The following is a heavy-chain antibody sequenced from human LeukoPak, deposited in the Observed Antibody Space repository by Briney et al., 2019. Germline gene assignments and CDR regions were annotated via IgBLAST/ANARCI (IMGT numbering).Heavy chain of an antibody. J-gene: IGHJ4*02. V-gene: IGHV3-20*04. CDR2: INWNGGST. Sequence: TGGSLRLSCAASGFTFDDYGMSWVRQAPGKGLEWVSGINWNGGSTGYADSVKGRFTISRDNAKNSLYLQMNSLRAEDTALYYCARALLYCSSTSCSFDYWGQGTPVTVSS. D-gene: IGHD2-2*01. CDR1: GFTFDDYG. CDR3: ARALLYCSSTSCSFDY.